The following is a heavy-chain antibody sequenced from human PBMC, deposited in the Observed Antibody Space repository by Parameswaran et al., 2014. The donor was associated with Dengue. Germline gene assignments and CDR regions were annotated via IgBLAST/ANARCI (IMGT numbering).Heavy chain of an antibody. D-gene: IGHD4-17*01. CDR2: IYYSGST. CDR3: ARTITVTPPYYHYYYAMDV. Sequence: RWIRQPPGKGLEWIGEIYYSGSTHYNPSLKSRVTISVDNSKNQFSLKVTSVTAADTAVYYCARTITVTPPYYHYYYAMDVWGQGTTVTVSS. V-gene: IGHV4-4*02. J-gene: IGHJ6*02.